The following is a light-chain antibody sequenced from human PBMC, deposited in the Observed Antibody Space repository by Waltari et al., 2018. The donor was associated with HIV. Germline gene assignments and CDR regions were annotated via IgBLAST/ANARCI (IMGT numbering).Light chain of an antibody. V-gene: IGLV1-44*01. CDR3: AAWDDSLNEV. J-gene: IGLJ3*02. CDR2: KSN. Sequence: QSVLTQPPSASGTPGQRVPLSCSGSSSTLGPNAVNWYQQLPGTAPKPLIYKSNERSSGVPDRFSASKSGASASLAISGLQSEDEAVYYCAAWDDSLNEVFGGGTKLTVL. CDR1: SSTLGPNA.